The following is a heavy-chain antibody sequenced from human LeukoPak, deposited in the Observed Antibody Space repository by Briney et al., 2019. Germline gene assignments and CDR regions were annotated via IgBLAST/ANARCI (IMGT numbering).Heavy chain of an antibody. CDR1: GFTFSSYS. Sequence: AGGSLRLSCAASGFTFSSYSMNWVRQAPGKGLEWVSSISSSSSYIYYADSAKRRFTISRDNAKNSLYLQMNSLRAEDTAVYYCARGGTYCSSTSCYSPSDYWGQGTLVTVSS. J-gene: IGHJ4*02. CDR3: ARGGTYCSSTSCYSPSDY. V-gene: IGHV3-21*01. D-gene: IGHD2-2*01. CDR2: ISSSSSYI.